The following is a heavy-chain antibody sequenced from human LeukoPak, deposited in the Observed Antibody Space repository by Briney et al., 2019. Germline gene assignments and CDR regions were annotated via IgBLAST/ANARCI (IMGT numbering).Heavy chain of an antibody. Sequence: ASVKVSCKASGYTFTNHAMHWVRQAPGQGLEWMGWINTADGNTKYSQKFQGRVTITRDTSASIVYLELTSLRSEDTAVYYCARPGASSPGNWFASWGQGALVTVAS. V-gene: IGHV1-3*04. D-gene: IGHD6-13*01. CDR3: ARPGASSPGNWFAS. CDR1: GYTFTNHA. J-gene: IGHJ5*01. CDR2: INTADGNT.